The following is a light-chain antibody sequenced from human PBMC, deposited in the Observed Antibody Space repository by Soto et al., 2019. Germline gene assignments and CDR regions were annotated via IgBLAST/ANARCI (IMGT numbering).Light chain of an antibody. J-gene: IGKJ5*01. Sequence: IVMTQSPLSLPVTPGEPASISCRSSQSLLHYNGNNYLGWYLQRPGQSPQVLIYLGSNRASGVPDRFSGSGSGTDFTLKISRVETEDVGVYYCMQTLQTPLTFGQGTRLEI. CDR1: QSLLHYNGNNY. CDR2: LGS. V-gene: IGKV2-28*01. CDR3: MQTLQTPLT.